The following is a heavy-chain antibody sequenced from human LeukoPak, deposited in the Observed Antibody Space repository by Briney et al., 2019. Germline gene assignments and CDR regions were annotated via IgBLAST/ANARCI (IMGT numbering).Heavy chain of an antibody. D-gene: IGHD3-22*01. CDR2: LYSGGSI. CDR3: ARVDKRYYDSRGPRLGKGLDCYYFDY. Sequence: GGSLRLSCAASGLTVSSNHMSWVRQAPGKGLEWVSVLYSGGSIFYSDSVRGRFAISRDNSKNTLYLQMNSLRVEDTAVYYCARVDKRYYDSRGPRLGKGLDCYYFDYWGQGTLVTVSS. CDR1: GLTVSSNH. V-gene: IGHV3-66*01. J-gene: IGHJ4*02.